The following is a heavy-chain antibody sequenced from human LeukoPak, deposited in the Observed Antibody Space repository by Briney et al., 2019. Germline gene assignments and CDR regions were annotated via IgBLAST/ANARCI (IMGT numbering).Heavy chain of an antibody. CDR2: INHSGST. CDR3: ARGLSSGWNGGGLDY. CDR1: GGSFSGYY. D-gene: IGHD6-19*01. Sequence: TSETLSLTCAVYGGSFSGYYWSWICQRPGKGLERIGEINHSGSTNYNQSLKSRVTISVDTSKNQFSLKLSSVTAADTAVYHCARGLSSGWNGGGLDYWGQGTLVTVSS. J-gene: IGHJ4*02. V-gene: IGHV4-34*01.